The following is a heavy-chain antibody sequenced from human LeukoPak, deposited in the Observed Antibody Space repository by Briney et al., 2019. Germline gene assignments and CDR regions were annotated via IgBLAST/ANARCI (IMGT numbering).Heavy chain of an antibody. CDR2: INPNSGGT. V-gene: IGHV1-2*02. CDR1: GYTFTGYY. J-gene: IGHJ4*02. Sequence: ASVKVSCKAPGYTFTGYYIHWVRQAPGQGLEWMGWINPNSGGTNYAQKFQGRVTMTRDTSISTAYMELSRLRSDDTAVYYCARDCEGSGSYSYFDYWGQGTLVTVSS. CDR3: ARDCEGSGSYSYFDY. D-gene: IGHD1-26*01.